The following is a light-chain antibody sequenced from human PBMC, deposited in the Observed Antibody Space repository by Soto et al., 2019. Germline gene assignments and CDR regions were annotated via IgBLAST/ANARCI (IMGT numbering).Light chain of an antibody. Sequence: IRVTQSPSFLSASVGDRVTITCRASQGISSFLAWYQQKPGKAPNLLIYAASTLQSGVPSRFSGSGSGAEFTLTINSLQPEDFATYYCQQLNTYPITFGQGTRLEIK. CDR1: QGISSF. V-gene: IGKV1-9*01. CDR2: AAS. J-gene: IGKJ5*01. CDR3: QQLNTYPIT.